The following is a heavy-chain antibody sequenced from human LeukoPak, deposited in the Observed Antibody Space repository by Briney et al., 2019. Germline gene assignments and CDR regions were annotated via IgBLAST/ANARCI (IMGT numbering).Heavy chain of an antibody. CDR3: ARGRHYYDSSDYYYEGDAFDI. CDR2: INPSGTST. J-gene: IGHJ3*02. V-gene: IGHV1-46*01. D-gene: IGHD3-22*01. CDR1: GDTFTSYY. Sequence: RASVKVSCKASGDTFTSYYMHWVRQAPGQGLECMGIINPSGTSTSYAQKFQGRVTMTRDMSTSTVYMELSSLRSEDTAVYYCARGRHYYDSSDYYYEGDAFDIWGQGTMVTVSS.